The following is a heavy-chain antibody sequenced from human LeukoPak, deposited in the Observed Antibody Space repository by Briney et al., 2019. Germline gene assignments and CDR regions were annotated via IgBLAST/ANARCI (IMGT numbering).Heavy chain of an antibody. D-gene: IGHD4-17*01. CDR2: IYHSGSV. CDR1: DDSISSSSYY. CDR3: AKPTSFYGDYAY. J-gene: IGHJ4*02. V-gene: IGHV4-39*01. Sequence: PSETLSLTCTVSDDSISSSSYYWGWIRQPPGKGLEWIGSIYHSGSVFYNPSLKSRVTISVDTSKNQFSLRLTSVTAADTAVYYCAKPTSFYGDYAYWGQEALVTVSS.